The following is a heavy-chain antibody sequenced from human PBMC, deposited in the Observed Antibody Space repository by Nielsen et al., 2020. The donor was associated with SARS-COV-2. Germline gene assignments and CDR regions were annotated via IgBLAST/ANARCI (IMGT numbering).Heavy chain of an antibody. Sequence: GGSLRLSCAASGFMFSDYYMGWIRQAPGKGLEWVSYISGSGTTIYYADSVRGRFTISRDNAKNSLYLQMDSLRAEDTALNYCARDPYYGSGTFRFYGMDLWGQGTTVTVSS. D-gene: IGHD3-10*01. J-gene: IGHJ6*02. CDR1: GFMFSDYY. CDR2: ISGSGTTI. V-gene: IGHV3-11*04. CDR3: ARDPYYGSGTFRFYGMDL.